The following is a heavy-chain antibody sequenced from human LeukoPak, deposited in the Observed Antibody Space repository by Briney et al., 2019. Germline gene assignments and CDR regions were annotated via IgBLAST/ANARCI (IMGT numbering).Heavy chain of an antibody. Sequence: ASVKVSCKASGYTFTSYDINWVRQATGQGLEWMGWMNPNSGNTGYAQKFQGRVTITRNTSISTAYMELSSLRSEDTAMYYCATPQEGDAFDIWGQGTMVTVSS. V-gene: IGHV1-8*03. D-gene: IGHD1-14*01. J-gene: IGHJ3*02. CDR1: GYTFTSYD. CDR3: ATPQEGDAFDI. CDR2: MNPNSGNT.